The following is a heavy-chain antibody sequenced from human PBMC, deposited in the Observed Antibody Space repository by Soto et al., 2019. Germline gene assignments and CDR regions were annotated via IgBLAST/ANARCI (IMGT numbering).Heavy chain of an antibody. Sequence: VASVKVSCKASGGTFRNHVFNWVRQAPGQGLEWMGGIIPIIGTPNYAQKFQGRVTITADASTNTVYLEVRSLRSQDTAVYYCARDLEFRDGNISHLDYWGQGTLVTVSS. CDR1: GGTFRNHV. D-gene: IGHD3-10*01. J-gene: IGHJ4*02. V-gene: IGHV1-69*13. CDR3: ARDLEFRDGNISHLDY. CDR2: IIPIIGTP.